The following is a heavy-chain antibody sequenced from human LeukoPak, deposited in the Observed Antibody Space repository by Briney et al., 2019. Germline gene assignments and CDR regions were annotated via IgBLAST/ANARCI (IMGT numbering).Heavy chain of an antibody. V-gene: IGHV1-46*01. Sequence: GASVKVSCKASGYSLTNYFIHRVRQAPGAPLDWMGIINPSRGSTSYAQKFQGRVTMTRDMSTSTVYMELSSLRSEDTAVYYCARVAAEVVGVPGAIGFGWLRRDYYYMDVWGKGTTVTVSS. J-gene: IGHJ6*03. CDR3: ARVAAEVVGVPGAIGFGWLRRDYYYMDV. CDR1: GYSLTNYF. CDR2: INPSRGST. D-gene: IGHD2-2*02.